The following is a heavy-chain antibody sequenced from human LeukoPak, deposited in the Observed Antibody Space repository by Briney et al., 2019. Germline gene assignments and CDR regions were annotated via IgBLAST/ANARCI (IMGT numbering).Heavy chain of an antibody. D-gene: IGHD3-16*02. J-gene: IGHJ4*02. CDR2: INHSGST. Sequence: SETLSLTCTVSGGSISSSSYYWGWIRQPPGKGLEWIGEINHSGSTNYNPSLKSRVTISVDTSKNQFSLKLSSVTAADTAVYYCARGGRIMITFGGVIVRDWGQGTLVTVSS. CDR1: GGSISSSSYY. V-gene: IGHV4-39*07. CDR3: ARGGRIMITFGGVIVRD.